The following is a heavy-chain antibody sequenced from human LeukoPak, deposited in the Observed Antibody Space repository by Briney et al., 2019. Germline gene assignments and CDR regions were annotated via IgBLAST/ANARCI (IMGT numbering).Heavy chain of an antibody. V-gene: IGHV3-49*03. CDR3: TREEAAALNSYYYYYMDV. CDR2: IRSKAYGGTT. D-gene: IGHD6-13*01. CDR1: GFTFGDYA. J-gene: IGHJ6*03. Sequence: GGSLRLSCTASGFTFGDYAMSWFRQAPGKGLEWVGFIRSKAYGGTTEYAASVKGTFTISRDNSKSIAYLQMNSLKTEDTAVYYCTREEAAALNSYYYYYMDVWGKGTTVTASS.